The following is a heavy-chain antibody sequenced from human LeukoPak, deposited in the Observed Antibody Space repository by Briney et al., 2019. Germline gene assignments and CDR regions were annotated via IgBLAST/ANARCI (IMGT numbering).Heavy chain of an antibody. Sequence: SETLSLTCTVSGASVSSSDYYWGWIRQPPGMRLEWIGNLYFSGNPYYNPSLNSRATISVDTSKNQFSLKMRSVTAADTAVYYCARLDSGYPTPDYWGQGTLVTVSS. J-gene: IGHJ4*02. CDR2: LYFSGNP. CDR3: ARLDSGYPTPDY. CDR1: GASVSSSDYY. D-gene: IGHD5-12*01. V-gene: IGHV4-39*01.